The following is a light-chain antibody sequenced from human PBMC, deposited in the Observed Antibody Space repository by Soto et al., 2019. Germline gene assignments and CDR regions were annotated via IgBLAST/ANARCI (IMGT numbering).Light chain of an antibody. CDR2: HVS. V-gene: IGLV2-14*01. Sequence: LTQPASVSGSPGQSITISCTGASSDVGGYNYVSWYQQYPGKAPKLMIYHVSNRPSGVSNRFSGSKSGNSASLTISGLQAEDEADYYCSSYTSTSTYVFGTGTKVTVL. J-gene: IGLJ1*01. CDR1: SSDVGGYNY. CDR3: SSYTSTSTYV.